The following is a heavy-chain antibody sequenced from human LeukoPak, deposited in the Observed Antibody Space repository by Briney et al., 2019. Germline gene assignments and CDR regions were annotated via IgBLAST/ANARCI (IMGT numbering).Heavy chain of an antibody. CDR3: SLYSSSWYESKAGFDY. Sequence: PSETLSLTCTVSGGSISIRGYSWAGIRRPPGKGLKWIGSTYYSGSTYYNPSLKSRVTISVDTSKNQFSLKLSSVTAADTAVYYCSLYSSSWYESKAGFDYWGQGTLVTVSS. CDR2: TYYSGST. V-gene: IGHV4-39*01. D-gene: IGHD6-13*01. J-gene: IGHJ4*02. CDR1: GGSISIRGYS.